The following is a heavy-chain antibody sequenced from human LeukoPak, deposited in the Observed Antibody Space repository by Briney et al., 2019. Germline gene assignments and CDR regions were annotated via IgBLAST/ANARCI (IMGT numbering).Heavy chain of an antibody. D-gene: IGHD4-11*01. Sequence: PGRSLRLSCAASGFTFSSYGMHWVRQAPGKGLEWVAVIWYGGSNKYYADSVKGRFTISRDNSKNTLYLQMNSLRAEDTAVYYCAKEDYSSSFDYWAREPWSPSPQ. CDR3: AKEDYSSSFDY. CDR1: GFTFSSYG. CDR2: IWYGGSNK. V-gene: IGHV3-30*18. J-gene: IGHJ4*02.